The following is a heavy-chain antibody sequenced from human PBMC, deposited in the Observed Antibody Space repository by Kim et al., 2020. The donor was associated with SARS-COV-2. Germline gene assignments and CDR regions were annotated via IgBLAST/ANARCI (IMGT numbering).Heavy chain of an antibody. CDR1: GFTFSSYG. CDR3: ARESPRIHSYGPYYYYYGMDD. D-gene: IGHD5-18*01. Sequence: GGSLRLSCAASGFTFSSYGMHWVRQAPGKGLEWVAVIWYDGSNKYYADSVKGRFTISRDNSKNTLYLQMNSLRAEDTAVYYCARESPRIHSYGPYYYYYGMDDWGQGTTVTVSS. V-gene: IGHV3-33*01. CDR2: IWYDGSNK. J-gene: IGHJ6*02.